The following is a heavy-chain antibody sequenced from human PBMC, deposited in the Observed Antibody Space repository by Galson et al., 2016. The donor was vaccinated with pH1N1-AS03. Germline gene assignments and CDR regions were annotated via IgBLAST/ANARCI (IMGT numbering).Heavy chain of an antibody. CDR1: GDTFTMYA. J-gene: IGHJ5*02. V-gene: IGHV1-18*04. Sequence: SVKVSCKASGDTFTMYAISWVRQAPGQRPEWMGWISANNGNTNYAQRFQGRLTMTTDTSTSTAYMELRSLRLSCAASGFSFSEYDMHWARQPPPRAHRSSPWR. CDR2: ISANNGNT. D-gene: IGHD5-18*01. CDR3: FSEYDMHWARQPPPRAHRSSP.